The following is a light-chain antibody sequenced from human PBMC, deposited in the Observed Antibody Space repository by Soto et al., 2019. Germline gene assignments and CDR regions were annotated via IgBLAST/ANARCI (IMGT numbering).Light chain of an antibody. J-gene: IGLJ2*01. V-gene: IGLV2-14*01. CDR3: SSYTSSTNVL. Sequence: QSALTQPASVSGSPGQSITISCTGTSSDAGDYSYVSWYQQHPGKAPKLMIYEVSNRPSGVSNRFSGSKSGNTASLTISGLQAEDEADYYCSSYTSSTNVLFGGGTKLTVL. CDR2: EVS. CDR1: SSDAGDYSY.